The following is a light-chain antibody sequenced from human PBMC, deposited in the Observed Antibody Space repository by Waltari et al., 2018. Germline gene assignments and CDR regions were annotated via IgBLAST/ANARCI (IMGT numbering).Light chain of an antibody. J-gene: IGLJ2*01. CDR2: GNS. V-gene: IGLV1-40*01. Sequence: QSVLTQPPSVSGAPGQRVTIPCTGSSSNIGAGYDVHWYQQLPGNAPKLLIYGNSNRPSGVPDRFSGSKSGTSASLAITGLQAEDEADYYCQSYDSSLSGSVVFGGGTKLTVL. CDR3: QSYDSSLSGSVV. CDR1: SSNIGAGYD.